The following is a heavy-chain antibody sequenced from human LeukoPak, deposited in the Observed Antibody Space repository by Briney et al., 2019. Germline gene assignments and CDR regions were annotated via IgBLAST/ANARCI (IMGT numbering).Heavy chain of an antibody. V-gene: IGHV4-34*01. Sequence: SETLSLTCAVYGGSFSGYYWSWIRQPPGKGLEWIGEINHSGSTNYNPSLKSRVTISVDTSKNQFSLKLSSATAADTAVYYCARDDYGDYRYFDYWGQGTLVTVSS. CDR1: GGSFSGYY. J-gene: IGHJ4*02. CDR3: ARDDYGDYRYFDY. CDR2: INHSGST. D-gene: IGHD4-17*01.